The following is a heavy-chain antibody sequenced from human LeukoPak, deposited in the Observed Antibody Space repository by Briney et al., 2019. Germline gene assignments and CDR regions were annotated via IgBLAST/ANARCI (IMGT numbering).Heavy chain of an antibody. J-gene: IGHJ4*02. V-gene: IGHV3-53*01. CDR3: ARSYSSGWYDFDY. CDR1: GFTVSSNY. Sequence: GGSLRLSCAASGFTVSSNYMSWVRQAPGRGLEWVSVSYSGGSTYYADSVKGGFTISRDNSKNTLYLQMNSLRAEDTAVYYCARSYSSGWYDFDYWGQGTLVTVSS. CDR2: SYSGGST. D-gene: IGHD6-19*01.